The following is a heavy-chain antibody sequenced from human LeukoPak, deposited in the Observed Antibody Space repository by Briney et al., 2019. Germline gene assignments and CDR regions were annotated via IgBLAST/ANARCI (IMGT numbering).Heavy chain of an antibody. CDR2: ISGNNDHP. D-gene: IGHD1-26*01. V-gene: IGHV1-18*01. CDR1: GYTFSNFG. J-gene: IGHJ4*02. CDR3: ARDGTTTDDY. Sequence: ASVKVSCKASGYTFSNFGINWVRQAPGQGLEWMGWISGNNDHPNYGQKFQGGFTMTTDSSTSTAYMELRNLRSDDTAVYYCARDGTTTDDYWGQGTLVTVSS.